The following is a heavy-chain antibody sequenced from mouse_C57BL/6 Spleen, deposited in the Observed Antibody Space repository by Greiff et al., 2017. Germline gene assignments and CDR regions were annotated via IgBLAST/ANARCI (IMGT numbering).Heavy chain of an antibody. CDR1: GYTFTDYY. Sequence: EVQLQQSGPELVKPGASVKMSCKASGYTFTDYYMHWVKQSHGKSLEWIGYIYPNKGGNGYNQKFKGKAKLTVDKSSSTAYMELRSLTSEDSAVYYCARSSDWDDGRGFDYWGQGTTLTVSS. D-gene: IGHD4-1*01. J-gene: IGHJ2*01. CDR2: IYPNKGGN. CDR3: ARSSDWDDGRGFDY. V-gene: IGHV1-34*01.